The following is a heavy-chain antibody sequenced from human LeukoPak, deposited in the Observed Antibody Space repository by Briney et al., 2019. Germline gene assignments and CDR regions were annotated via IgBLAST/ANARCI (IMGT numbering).Heavy chain of an antibody. CDR2: ISGRGSST. J-gene: IGHJ4*02. D-gene: IGHD5-24*01. CDR3: AKRDGYNSNPLKD. Sequence: PGGSLRLSCAASGFTFSSYAMSWVRQAPGKGLEWVSAISGRGSSTFDADSVKGRFTISRDNSKNPLYLQMNSLRAEDTALYYCAKRDGYNSNPLKDWGQGTLVTVSS. V-gene: IGHV3-23*01. CDR1: GFTFSSYA.